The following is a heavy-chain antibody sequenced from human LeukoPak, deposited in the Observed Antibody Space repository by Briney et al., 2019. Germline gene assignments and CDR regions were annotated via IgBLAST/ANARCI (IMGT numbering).Heavy chain of an antibody. V-gene: IGHV1-69*06. J-gene: IGHJ4*02. CDR2: IIPIFGKA. D-gene: IGHD3-22*01. CDR3: ARDYSSGYWFYFDY. CDR1: GGTFSSYA. Sequence: ASVKVSCTASGGTFSSYAISWVRQAPGQGLEWMGGIIPIFGKANYAQKLQGRVTINADKATGTAYMELSSLRSEDRAVYYCARDYSSGYWFYFDYWGRGTLVTVSS.